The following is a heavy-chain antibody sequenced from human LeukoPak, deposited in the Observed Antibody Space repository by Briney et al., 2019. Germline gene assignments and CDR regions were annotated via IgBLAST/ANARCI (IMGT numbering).Heavy chain of an antibody. V-gene: IGHV4-34*01. CDR3: ARGVGWPHTMTYYYYYMDV. Sequence: SETLSLTCAVYGGSFSNYYYSWIRQPPGKGLEWIGEINHSGSTNYNPSLKNRVTMSVDTSKNQFSLNLSSVTAADAAVYYCARGVGWPHTMTYYYYYMDVWGKGTPVTVSS. CDR2: INHSGST. CDR1: GGSFSNYY. J-gene: IGHJ6*03. D-gene: IGHD1-26*01.